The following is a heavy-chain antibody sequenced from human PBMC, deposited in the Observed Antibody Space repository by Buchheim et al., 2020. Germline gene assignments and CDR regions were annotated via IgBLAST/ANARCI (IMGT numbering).Heavy chain of an antibody. V-gene: IGHV1-8*01. J-gene: IGHJ4*02. Sequence: QVQLVQSGAELKKPGASVKVSCKASGYTFTSYDINWVRQATGQGLEWMGWMNPNSGNTCYAQKFQGRVTMTRNTSINTAYMELSSLRSEDTAVYYCASLERSNYYDSSGYYTYYFDYWGQGTL. CDR2: MNPNSGNT. CDR1: GYTFTSYD. CDR3: ASLERSNYYDSSGYYTYYFDY. D-gene: IGHD3-22*01.